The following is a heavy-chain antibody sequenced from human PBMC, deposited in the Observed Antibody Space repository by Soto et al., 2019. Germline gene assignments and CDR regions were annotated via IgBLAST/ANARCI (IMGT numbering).Heavy chain of an antibody. D-gene: IGHD3-22*01. CDR2: ISAYNGNT. CDR1: GYTFTSYG. Sequence: ASVKVSCKASGYTFTSYGISWVRQAPGQGLEWMGWISAYNGNTNYAQKLQGRVTMTTDTSTSTAYMELRSLRSDDTAVYYCARMFPSVTYYYDSSGPYYYYYGMDVWGQGTTVTVSS. J-gene: IGHJ6*02. V-gene: IGHV1-18*01. CDR3: ARMFPSVTYYYDSSGPYYYYYGMDV.